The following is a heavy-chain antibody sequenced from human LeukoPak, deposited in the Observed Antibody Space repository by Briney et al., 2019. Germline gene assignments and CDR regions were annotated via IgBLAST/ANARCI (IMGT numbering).Heavy chain of an antibody. J-gene: IGHJ3*02. CDR1: GGSFSGYF. D-gene: IGHD3-10*01. CDR3: AKSNGYGLVDI. V-gene: IGHV4-34*01. CDR2: INRGGST. Sequence: SETLSLTCAVYGGSFSGYFWSWIRQPPGKGLEWIGEINRGGSTNYNPSLKSRVTISVDTSRNQFSLKLTSVTAADTAVYYCAKSNGYGLVDIWGQGTMVTVSS.